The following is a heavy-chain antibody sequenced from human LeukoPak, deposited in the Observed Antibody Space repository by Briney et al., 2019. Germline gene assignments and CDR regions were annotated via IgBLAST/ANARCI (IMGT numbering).Heavy chain of an antibody. CDR2: IYHSGST. Sequence: PSETLSLTCPVSGGSLSSYYWRWIRQPAGKGLEWIGYIYHSGSTNYNPSLKSRVTISVDTSKNQFSLKLSSVTAADTAVYDCARQHQRWLKLGYWGQGTLVTVSS. V-gene: IGHV4-59*01. CDR3: ARQHQRWLKLGY. D-gene: IGHD5-24*01. J-gene: IGHJ4*02. CDR1: GGSLSSYY.